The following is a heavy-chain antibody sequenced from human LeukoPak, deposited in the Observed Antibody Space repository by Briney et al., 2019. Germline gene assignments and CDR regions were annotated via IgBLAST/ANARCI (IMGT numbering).Heavy chain of an antibody. J-gene: IGHJ5*02. D-gene: IGHD3-10*01. V-gene: IGHV1-2*02. Sequence: ASVKVSCKASGYTFTGYYMHWVRQAPGQGLEWMGWINPNSGGTNYAQKFQGRVTMTRDTSISTAYMELSRLRSDDTAVYYCARPRLWFGEGSWFDPWGQGTLVTVSS. CDR2: INPNSGGT. CDR3: ARPRLWFGEGSWFDP. CDR1: GYTFTGYY.